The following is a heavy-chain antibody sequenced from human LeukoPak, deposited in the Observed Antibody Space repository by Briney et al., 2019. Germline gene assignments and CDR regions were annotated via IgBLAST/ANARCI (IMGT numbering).Heavy chain of an antibody. CDR1: GGSISSYY. J-gene: IGHJ4*02. CDR3: ARTYYDFWSGYSSFDY. D-gene: IGHD3-3*01. Sequence: PSETLSLTCTVSGGSISSYYWSWIRQPPGKGLEWVGYIYYSGSTNYNPSLKSRVTISVDTSKNQLSLKLSSVTAADTTVYYCARTYYDFWSGYSSFDYWGQGTLVTVSS. CDR2: IYYSGST. V-gene: IGHV4-59*01.